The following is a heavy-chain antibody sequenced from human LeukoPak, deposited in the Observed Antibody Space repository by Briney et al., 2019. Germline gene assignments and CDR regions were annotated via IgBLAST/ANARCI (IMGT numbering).Heavy chain of an antibody. J-gene: IGHJ4*02. V-gene: IGHV3-30*18. CDR1: GFTFSTYW. D-gene: IGHD4-11*01. Sequence: GGSLRLSCVASGFTFSTYWMSWVRQAPGKGLEWVAVISYDGSNKYYADSVKGRFTISRDNSKNTLYLQMNSLRAEDTAVYYCAKDLSTVTTGPFDYWGQGTLVTVSS. CDR2: ISYDGSNK. CDR3: AKDLSTVTTGPFDY.